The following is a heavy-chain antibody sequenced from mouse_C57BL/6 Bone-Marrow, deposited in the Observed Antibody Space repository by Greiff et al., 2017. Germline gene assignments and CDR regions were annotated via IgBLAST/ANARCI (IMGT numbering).Heavy chain of an antibody. CDR3: ARGANWDGMDY. V-gene: IGHV5-4*01. J-gene: IGHJ4*01. CDR1: GFTFSSYA. CDR2: ISDGGSYT. Sequence: EVHLVESGGGLVKPGGSLKLSCAASGFTFSSYAMSWVRQTPEKRLEWVATISDGGSYTYYPDNVKGRFTISRDNAKNNLYLQMSHLKSEDTAKYYCARGANWDGMDYWGQGTSVTVSS. D-gene: IGHD4-1*01.